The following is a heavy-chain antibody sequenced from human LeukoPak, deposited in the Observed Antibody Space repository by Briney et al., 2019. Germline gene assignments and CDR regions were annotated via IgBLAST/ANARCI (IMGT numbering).Heavy chain of an antibody. J-gene: IGHJ4*02. CDR3: AGIGYDSSGNYPVADY. D-gene: IGHD3-22*01. V-gene: IGHV4-39*07. CDR1: GGPNTRSSYY. Sequence: SDTQSLTCSVSGGPNTRSSYYWRWIPQPPAKGLEWLWCIYDSGRNYYNPSIKTLVIILEDTYKYQYSLKLSSVTAADTAVYYCAGIGYDSSGNYPVADYWGQGTLVTVSS. CDR2: IYDSGRN.